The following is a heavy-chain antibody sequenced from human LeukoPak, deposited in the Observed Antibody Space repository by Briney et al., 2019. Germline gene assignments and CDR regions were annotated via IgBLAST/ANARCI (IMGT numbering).Heavy chain of an antibody. CDR3: ARRSFDWLFSFDY. CDR2: IYYSGST. Sequence: SETLSLTCTVSDGSITNYDWSWIRQPPGKGLEWIGYIYYSGSTNYNPSLKSRVTISVDTSKNQFSLKLSSVTAADTAVYYCARRSFDWLFSFDYWGQGTLVTVSS. V-gene: IGHV4-59*01. CDR1: DGSITNYD. D-gene: IGHD3-9*01. J-gene: IGHJ4*02.